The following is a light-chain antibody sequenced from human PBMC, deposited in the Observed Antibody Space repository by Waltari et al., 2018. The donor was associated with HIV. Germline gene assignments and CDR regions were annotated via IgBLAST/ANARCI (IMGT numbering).Light chain of an antibody. CDR1: TLGDKY. V-gene: IGLV3-1*01. CDR2: KDG. Sequence: SYELTQPPSVSVSPGQTASIPCSGATLGDKYACWYQQKPGQSPVLVIYKDGKRPSGIPERFSGFNSGNTATLTISGTQAMDEADYYCQAWDSDTPKVFGGGTKLTVL. CDR3: QAWDSDTPKV. J-gene: IGLJ2*01.